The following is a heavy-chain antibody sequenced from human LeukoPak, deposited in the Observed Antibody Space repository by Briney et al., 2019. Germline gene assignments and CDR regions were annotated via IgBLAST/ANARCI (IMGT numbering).Heavy chain of an antibody. J-gene: IGHJ4*02. V-gene: IGHV3-23*01. CDR2: IRGSGGST. D-gene: IGHD4-23*01. CDR1: GFTFSSYA. CDR3: AKGWYGGNSRMYGCFDY. Sequence: GGSLRLSCAASGFTFSSYAMSWVRQAPGKGLGGVSPIRGSGGSTYYADSVKGRFTISRDNSKNTLYLQMNSLRAEDTAVYYCAKGWYGGNSRMYGCFDYWGQGTLVTVSS.